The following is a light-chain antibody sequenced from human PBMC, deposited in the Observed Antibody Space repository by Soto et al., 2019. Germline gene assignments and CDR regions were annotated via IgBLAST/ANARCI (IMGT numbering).Light chain of an antibody. CDR1: QSVSSY. CDR2: DAS. Sequence: EIVLTQSPATLSLSPGERATLSCRASQSVSSYLAWYQQKPGQAPRLLIYDASNRATGIPARFSGSGSGTDFTLTISSLQAEDVAVYSCQQYYTTSPTFGQGTKVEIK. CDR3: QQYYTTSPT. J-gene: IGKJ1*01. V-gene: IGKV3-11*01.